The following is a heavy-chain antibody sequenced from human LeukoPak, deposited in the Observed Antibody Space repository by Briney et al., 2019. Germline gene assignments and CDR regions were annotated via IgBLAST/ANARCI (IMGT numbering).Heavy chain of an antibody. Sequence: GGSLGLSCEAFGFTFRSYAMHGFGQPPGKGREGVAVISYDGSNKYYADSVKGRFTISRDNSKNTLYLQMNSLRAEDTAVYYCARTLSRWDDAFDIWGQGTMVTVSS. J-gene: IGHJ3*02. CDR1: GFTFRSYA. D-gene: IGHD1-26*01. CDR3: ARTLSRWDDAFDI. V-gene: IGHV3-30*04. CDR2: ISYDGSNK.